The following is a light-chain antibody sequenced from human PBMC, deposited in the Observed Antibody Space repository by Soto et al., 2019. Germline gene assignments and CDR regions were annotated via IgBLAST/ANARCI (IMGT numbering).Light chain of an antibody. J-gene: IGKJ4*01. CDR2: DAS. CDR1: QSVSSD. Sequence: EIVLTQSPATLSLSPGERATLSCRASQSVSSDLAWYQQKPGQAPRLLIYDASNRATGIPARFSGSGSGTDFTLTISGPEPEDFAVYYCQQRRNWPFTVAGGTKVDSK. V-gene: IGKV3-11*01. CDR3: QQRRNWPFT.